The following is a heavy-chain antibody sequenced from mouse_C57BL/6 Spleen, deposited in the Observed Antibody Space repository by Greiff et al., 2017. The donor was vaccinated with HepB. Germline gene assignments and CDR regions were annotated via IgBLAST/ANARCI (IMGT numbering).Heavy chain of an antibody. CDR2: ISSGGDYI. Sequence: EVKLQESGEGLVKPGGSLKLSCAASGFTFSSYAMSWVRQTPEKRLEWVAYISSGGDYIYYADTVKGRFTISRDNARNTLYLQMSSLKSEDKAMYYCTRDHDYDDYYFDYWGQGTTLTVSS. D-gene: IGHD2-4*01. CDR1: GFTFSSYA. J-gene: IGHJ2*01. V-gene: IGHV5-9-1*02. CDR3: TRDHDYDDYYFDY.